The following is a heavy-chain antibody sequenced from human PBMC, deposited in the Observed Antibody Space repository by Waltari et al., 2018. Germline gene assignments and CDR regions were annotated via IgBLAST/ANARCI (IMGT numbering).Heavy chain of an antibody. CDR3: AREVYDSSGYRGRVYFQH. CDR1: GYSISSGYY. Sequence: QVQLQESGPGLVKPSETLSLTCAVSGYSISSGYYWGWIRQPPGKGLEWLGSIYHSGSTYYNPSLKSRVTISVDTSKNQFSLKLSSVTAADTAVYYCAREVYDSSGYRGRVYFQHWGQGTLVTVSS. V-gene: IGHV4-38-2*02. D-gene: IGHD3-22*01. J-gene: IGHJ1*01. CDR2: IYHSGST.